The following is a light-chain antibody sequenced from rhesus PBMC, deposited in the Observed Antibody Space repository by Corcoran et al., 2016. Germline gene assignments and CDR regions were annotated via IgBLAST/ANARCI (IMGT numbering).Light chain of an antibody. CDR3: QHYYSIPYS. CDR2: EAS. Sequence: DIQMTQSPSSLFASVGDRVTIPCRASQVITNDLAWYQQKPGETPKLLIYEASSLQGGIPSRFRGSGSGTDFTLTISSLRPEDFATYYCQHYYSIPYSFGQGTKVEIK. J-gene: IGKJ2*01. V-gene: IGKV1-25*01. CDR1: QVITND.